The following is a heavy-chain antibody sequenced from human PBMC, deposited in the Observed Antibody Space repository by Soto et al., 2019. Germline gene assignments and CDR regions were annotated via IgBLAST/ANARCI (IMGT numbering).Heavy chain of an antibody. J-gene: IGHJ5*01. Sequence: EVQLLESGGGLVQPGGSLRLSCPASGLTFSRHAMAWVRQAPGKGLEWLSSISESSSSTYYADSVKGRFTISKDNSKNMLYLQMNSLRAEDTAVYYCAKKPNGFDSWGQGTLVTVSS. CDR1: GLTFSRHA. V-gene: IGHV3-23*01. CDR2: ISESSSST. CDR3: AKKPNGFDS.